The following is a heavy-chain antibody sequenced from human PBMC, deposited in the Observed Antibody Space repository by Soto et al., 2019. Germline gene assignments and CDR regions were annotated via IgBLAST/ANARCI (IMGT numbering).Heavy chain of an antibody. D-gene: IGHD3-3*01. CDR2: INHSGST. CDR3: ARGRRGRRITIFGVVHNNWFDP. V-gene: IGHV4-34*01. J-gene: IGHJ5*02. Sequence: SETLSLTCAVYGGSFSGYYWSWIRQPPGKGLEWIGEINHSGSTNYNPSLKSRVTISVDTSKNQFSLKLSSVTAADTAVYYCARGRRGRRITIFGVVHNNWFDPWGQGTLVTVSS. CDR1: GGSFSGYY.